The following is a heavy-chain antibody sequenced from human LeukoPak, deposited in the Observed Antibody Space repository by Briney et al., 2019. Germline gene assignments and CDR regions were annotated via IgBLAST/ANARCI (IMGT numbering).Heavy chain of an antibody. Sequence: SVKVSCKASGGTFSSYAISWVRQAPGQGLEWMGGIIPIFGTANYAQEFQGRVTITADESTSTAYMELSSLRSEDTAVYYCARNLWFGELLLDYWGQGTLVTVSS. V-gene: IGHV1-69*13. CDR3: ARNLWFGELLLDY. CDR2: IIPIFGTA. J-gene: IGHJ4*02. D-gene: IGHD3-10*01. CDR1: GGTFSSYA.